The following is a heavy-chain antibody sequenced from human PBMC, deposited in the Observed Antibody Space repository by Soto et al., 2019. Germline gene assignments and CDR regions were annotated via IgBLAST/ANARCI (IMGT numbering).Heavy chain of an antibody. CDR2: INPNGGST. D-gene: IGHD3-16*02. CDR3: ATSVKSAMALDY. CDR1: GYTFTHYY. J-gene: IGHJ4*02. V-gene: IGHV1-46*04. Sequence: QVQLVQSGAEVKKPGASVKVSCKASGYTFTHYYIHWVRQAPGQGLEWMGIINPNGGSTTYAQKLRDVFTMTSDASPSTVYIELSRLRSEVSAVYSCATSVKSAMALDYWGQGTLVTVSS.